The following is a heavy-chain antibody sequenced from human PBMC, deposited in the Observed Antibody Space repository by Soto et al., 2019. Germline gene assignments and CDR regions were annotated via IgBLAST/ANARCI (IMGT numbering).Heavy chain of an antibody. Sequence: PGGPLSHSSGASGFTFSCYCMLWVRHAPGKGLVWGSRINSDGSTTNYADSVKGRFTISRDNAKNTLYVQMSSLRAEDTAVFYCARGVSGFYGVDVWGQGTTGTGSS. CDR3: ARGVSGFYGVDV. CDR1: GFTFSCYC. J-gene: IGHJ6*02. V-gene: IGHV3-74*01. D-gene: IGHD3-3*01. CDR2: INSDGSTT.